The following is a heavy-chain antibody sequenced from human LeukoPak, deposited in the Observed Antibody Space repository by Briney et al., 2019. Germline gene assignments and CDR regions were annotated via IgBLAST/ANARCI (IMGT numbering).Heavy chain of an antibody. CDR1: GYSIRSGSF. J-gene: IGHJ4*02. V-gene: IGHV4-38-2*02. CDR2: IFRSGAA. CDR3: ARGLLDYDTVFDS. Sequence: PSETLSLTCTVSGYSIRSGSFWGWLRLSPGRGLEYIGTIFRSGAADYSPSLQSRVTMSVDTSKNQFSLKLNSVTAADTALYYCARGLLDYDTVFDSWGQGTLVTVSA. D-gene: IGHD2-21*02.